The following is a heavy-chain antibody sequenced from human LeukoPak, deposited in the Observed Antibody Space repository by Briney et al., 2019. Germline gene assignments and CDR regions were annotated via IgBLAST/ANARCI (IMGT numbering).Heavy chain of an antibody. J-gene: IGHJ3*02. CDR2: IYHSGST. CDR1: GYSISSGYY. Sequence: SETLSLTCTVSGYSISSGYYWGWIRQPPGKGLEWIGSIYHSGSTYYNPSLKSRVTISVDTSKNQFSLKLSSVTAADTAVYYCAIDYGSGSDDAFDIWGQGTMVTVSS. D-gene: IGHD3-10*01. CDR3: AIDYGSGSDDAFDI. V-gene: IGHV4-38-2*02.